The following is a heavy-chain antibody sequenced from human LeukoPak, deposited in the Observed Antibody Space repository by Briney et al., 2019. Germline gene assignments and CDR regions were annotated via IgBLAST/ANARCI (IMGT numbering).Heavy chain of an antibody. CDR1: ANSFRSYW. D-gene: IGHD3-22*01. CDR3: ARDGLYYDSSGFHYFDY. Sequence: GGSLRLSCAASANSFRSYWMNWVRQAPGKGLEWVSSISSSSSYIYYADSVKGRFTISRDNAKNSLYLQMNSLRAEDTAVYYCARDGLYYDSSGFHYFDYWGQGTLVTVSS. J-gene: IGHJ4*02. V-gene: IGHV3-21*01. CDR2: ISSSSSYI.